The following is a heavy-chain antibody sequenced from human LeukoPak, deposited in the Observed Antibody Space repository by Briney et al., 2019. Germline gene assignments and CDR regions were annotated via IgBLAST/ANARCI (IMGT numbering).Heavy chain of an antibody. CDR3: ARDRRIAAAGYYYYGMDV. CDR2: IIPIFGTT. D-gene: IGHD6-13*01. Sequence: SVKVSCKASGGTFSSYAIDWVRQAPGQGLEWMGGIIPIFGTTNYAQKFQGRVTITAVESMRTAYMELSSLRSEDTGVYYCARDRRIAAAGYYYYGMDVWGQGTTVTVSS. J-gene: IGHJ6*02. CDR1: GGTFSSYA. V-gene: IGHV1-69*13.